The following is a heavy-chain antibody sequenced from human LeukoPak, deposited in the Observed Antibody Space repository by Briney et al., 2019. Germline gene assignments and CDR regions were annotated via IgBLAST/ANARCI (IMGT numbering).Heavy chain of an antibody. CDR1: GFTFSSYA. CDR3: TTVRTITFGGVIAVYYFDY. CDR2: IKSKTDGGTT. J-gene: IGHJ4*02. D-gene: IGHD3-16*02. V-gene: IGHV3-15*01. Sequence: PGGSLRLACAASGFTFSSYAMSWVRQAPGKGLEWVGRIKSKTDGGTTDYAAPVKGRFTISRDDSKNTLYLQMNSLKTEDTAVYYCTTVRTITFGGVIAVYYFDYWGQGTLVTVSS.